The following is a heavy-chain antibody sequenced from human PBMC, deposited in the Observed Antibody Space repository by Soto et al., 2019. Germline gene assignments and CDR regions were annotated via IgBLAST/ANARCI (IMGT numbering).Heavy chain of an antibody. CDR2: IYYSGST. V-gene: IGHV4-61*01. CDR1: GGSVSSGSYY. D-gene: IGHD2-2*01. CDR3: AREGRYCSSTSCYGWWFDP. J-gene: IGHJ5*02. Sequence: SETLSLTCTVSGGSVSSGSYYWSWIRQPPGKGLEWIGYIYYSGSTNYNPSLKSRVTISVDTSKNQFSLKLSSVTAADTAVYYCAREGRYCSSTSCYGWWFDPWGQGTLVTVSS.